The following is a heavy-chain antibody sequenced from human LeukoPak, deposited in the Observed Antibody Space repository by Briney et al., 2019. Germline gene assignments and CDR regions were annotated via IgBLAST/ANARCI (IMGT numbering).Heavy chain of an antibody. CDR3: AKKYSSGWFYDY. D-gene: IGHD6-19*01. CDR2: ISGSGGST. V-gene: IGHV3-23*01. J-gene: IGHJ4*02. CDR1: GFTFSSYA. Sequence: GGTLRLSCAASGFTFSSYAMNWVRQAPGKGLEWVSAISGSGGSTYYADSVKGRFTISRDNSKNTLYLQMNSLRAEDTAVYYCAKKYSSGWFYDYWGQGTLVTVSS.